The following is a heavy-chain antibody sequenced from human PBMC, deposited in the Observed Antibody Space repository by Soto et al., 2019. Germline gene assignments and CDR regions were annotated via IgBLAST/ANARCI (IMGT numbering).Heavy chain of an antibody. CDR2: IYYSGST. Sequence: SETLSLTCTFSCGSIISGDYYWSWIRQPPGKGLEWIGYIYYSGSTYYNPSLKSRVTISVDTSKNQFSLKLSSVTAADTAVYYCARSMVRGVIFDYWGQGTLVTVSS. CDR1: CGSIISGDYY. J-gene: IGHJ4*02. D-gene: IGHD3-10*01. V-gene: IGHV4-30-4*01. CDR3: ARSMVRGVIFDY.